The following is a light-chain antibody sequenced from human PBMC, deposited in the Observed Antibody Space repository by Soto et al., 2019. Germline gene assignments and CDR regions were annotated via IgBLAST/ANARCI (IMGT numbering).Light chain of an antibody. Sequence: QAVVTQTRSVSGSPGQSVTISCTGTSSDVGGYNYVSWYQQHPGKAPKLMIYDVSKRPSGVPDRFSGSKSGNTASLTISGLQAEDEADYYCCSYAGSYTYVFGPGTKLTVL. V-gene: IGLV2-11*01. J-gene: IGLJ1*01. CDR2: DVS. CDR1: SSDVGGYNY. CDR3: CSYAGSYTYV.